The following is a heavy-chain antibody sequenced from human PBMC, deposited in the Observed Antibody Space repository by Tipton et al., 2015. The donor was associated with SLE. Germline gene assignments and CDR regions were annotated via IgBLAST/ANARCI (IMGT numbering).Heavy chain of an antibody. D-gene: IGHD2-8*01. J-gene: IGHJ4*02. CDR1: GFIVGGTY. Sequence: LRLSCVGSGFIVGGTYMSWVRQAPGKGLEWIGVLYYSGNTYYNPSLKSPVTLSIDTPKNQFSLKMRSVTAADTAVYFCARGYCSDGVCYGFGFFDYWGQGNLVTVSS. CDR3: ARGYCSDGVCYGFGFFDY. V-gene: IGHV4/OR15-8*02. CDR2: LYYSGNT.